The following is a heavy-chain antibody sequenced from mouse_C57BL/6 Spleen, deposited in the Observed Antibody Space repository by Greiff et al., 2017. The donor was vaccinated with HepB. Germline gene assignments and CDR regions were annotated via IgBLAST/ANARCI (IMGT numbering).Heavy chain of an antibody. V-gene: IGHV5-9-1*02. CDR2: ISSGGDYI. J-gene: IGHJ2*01. CDR1: GFTFSSYA. D-gene: IGHD1-1*01. Sequence: EVKLVESGEGLVKPGGSLKLSCAASGFTFSSYAMSWVRQTPEKRLAWVAYISSGGDYIYYADTVKGRFTISRDNARNTLYLQMSSLKSEDTAMYYCTRVYYGSNYFDYWGQGTTLTVSS. CDR3: TRVYYGSNYFDY.